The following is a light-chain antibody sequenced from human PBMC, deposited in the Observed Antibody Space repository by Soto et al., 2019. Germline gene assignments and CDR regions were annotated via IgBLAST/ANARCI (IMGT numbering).Light chain of an antibody. Sequence: QSALTQPASVSGSPGQSITISCTGTSNDVGGYNYVSWYQHHPGKAPKLIIYEVINRPSGVSDRFSGSKSANTASLTISGLQAEDEADFYCSSYTGSHTWVFGGGTKLTVL. CDR1: SNDVGGYNY. J-gene: IGLJ3*02. CDR3: SSYTGSHTWV. V-gene: IGLV2-14*01. CDR2: EVI.